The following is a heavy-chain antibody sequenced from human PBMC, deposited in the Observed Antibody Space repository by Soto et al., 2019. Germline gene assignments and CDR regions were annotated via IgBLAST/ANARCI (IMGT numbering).Heavy chain of an antibody. CDR3: ARVYSSGSNWFDP. Sequence: GGSLKLSCAASGFTVSSNYMSWVRQAPGKGLEWVSVIYSGGSTYYADSVKGRFTISRHNSKNTLYLQMNSLRAEDTAVYYCARVYSSGSNWFDPWGQGTLVTVSS. D-gene: IGHD6-19*01. J-gene: IGHJ5*02. CDR2: IYSGGST. V-gene: IGHV3-53*04. CDR1: GFTVSSNY.